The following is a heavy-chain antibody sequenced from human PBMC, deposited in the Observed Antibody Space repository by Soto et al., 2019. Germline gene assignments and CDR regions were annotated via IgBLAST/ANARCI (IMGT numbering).Heavy chain of an antibody. Sequence: GGSLRLSCAASGFTFSSSGMSWVRQAPGKGLEWVSGITDSGGSTYYVDSVKGRFTISRDNSKNTLSLEMNSLRAEDTAVYYCAKPLGFDWLLFDYWGQGTLVTVSS. V-gene: IGHV3-23*01. D-gene: IGHD3-9*01. J-gene: IGHJ4*02. CDR3: AKPLGFDWLLFDY. CDR2: ITDSGGST. CDR1: GFTFSSSG.